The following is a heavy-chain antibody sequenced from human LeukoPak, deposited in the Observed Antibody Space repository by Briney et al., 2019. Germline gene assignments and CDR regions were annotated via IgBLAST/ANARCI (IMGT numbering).Heavy chain of an antibody. CDR1: GFPFRDYY. J-gene: IGHJ6*02. Sequence: GGSLRLSCAASGFPFRDYYMTWIRQAPGKGLEWISYISRSGDTLYYADSVEGRFTISRDNAKNSLFLQMNSLRADNTAVYYCAREVVIFPDYYYYGMDVWGQGTTVTVSS. V-gene: IGHV3-11*01. CDR3: AREVVIFPDYYYYGMDV. D-gene: IGHD2/OR15-2a*01. CDR2: ISRSGDTL.